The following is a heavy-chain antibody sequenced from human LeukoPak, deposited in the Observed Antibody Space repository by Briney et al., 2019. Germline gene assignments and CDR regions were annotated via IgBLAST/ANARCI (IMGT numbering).Heavy chain of an antibody. J-gene: IGHJ4*02. V-gene: IGHV4-59*01. Sequence: SETLSLTCTVSGGPISNNYWSWIRQPPGKGLEWIGYIYYSGSTNYNPSLKSRVTISIDTPKNQFSLKLRSVTAADTAVYYCARDFSGDQEVGGFDYWGQGTLVTVSS. CDR2: IYYSGST. CDR1: GGPISNNY. CDR3: ARDFSGDQEVGGFDY. D-gene: IGHD4-17*01.